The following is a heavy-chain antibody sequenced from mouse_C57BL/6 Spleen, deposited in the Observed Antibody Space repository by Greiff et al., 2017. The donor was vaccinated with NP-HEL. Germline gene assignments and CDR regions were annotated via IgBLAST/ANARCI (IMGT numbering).Heavy chain of an antibody. Sequence: EVQRVESGGGLVKPGGSLKLSCAASGFTFSSYAMSWVRQTPEKRLAWVATISDGGSYTYYPDNVKGRFTISRDNAKNNLYLQMSHLKSEDTAMYYCARGKGANFYAMDYWGQGTSVTVSS. CDR3: ARGKGANFYAMDY. D-gene: IGHD6-1*01. V-gene: IGHV5-4*01. CDR1: GFTFSSYA. CDR2: ISDGGSYT. J-gene: IGHJ4*01.